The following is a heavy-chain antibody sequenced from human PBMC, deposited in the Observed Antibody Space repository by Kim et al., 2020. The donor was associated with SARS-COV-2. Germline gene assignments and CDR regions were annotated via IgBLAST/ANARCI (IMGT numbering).Heavy chain of an antibody. V-gene: IGHV7-4-1*02. J-gene: IGHJ4*02. CDR1: GYTFTRYA. D-gene: IGHD3-10*01. CDR3: AIMGIKMVRGVIRGDY. CDR2: INTNTGIP. Sequence: ASVKVSCKASGYTFTRYAMNWVQQAPGQGLEWMGWINTNTGIPTYAQGFTGRFVFSLDTSASTAYLQISSLKAEDTAVYYCAIMGIKMVRGVIRGDYWGQGALVTVSS.